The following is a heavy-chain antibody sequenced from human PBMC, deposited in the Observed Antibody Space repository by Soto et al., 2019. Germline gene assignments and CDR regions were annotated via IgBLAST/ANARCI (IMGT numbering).Heavy chain of an antibody. D-gene: IGHD3-3*01. V-gene: IGHV1-18*01. CDR1: GYTFSSYG. J-gene: IGHJ4*02. Sequence: QVKLVQSGGEVKKPGASVKISCKASGYTFSSYGISWVRTAPGQGLEWMGWISAYNGNTNYAQKFQGRVTMTADTSTSTAYMEWRSLRSDDTAIYYCARTLNEWLLGLEWGQGTLVTVSS. CDR2: ISAYNGNT. CDR3: ARTLNEWLLGLE.